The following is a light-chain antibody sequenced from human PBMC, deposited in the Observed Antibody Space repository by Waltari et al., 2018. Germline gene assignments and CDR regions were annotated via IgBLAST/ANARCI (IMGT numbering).Light chain of an antibody. CDR1: QTINNNF. CDR2: GAS. CDR3: QQYDGSVLT. J-gene: IGKJ4*01. V-gene: IGKV3-20*01. Sequence: IVLTQSPDTLSLSPGQRATLSCRASQTINNNFLVWYQQKPGQAPRLLIHGASSRATGFPDRFSGSGSGTDFTLTISSQEPEDVAVYYCQQYDGSVLTFGGGTKVEI.